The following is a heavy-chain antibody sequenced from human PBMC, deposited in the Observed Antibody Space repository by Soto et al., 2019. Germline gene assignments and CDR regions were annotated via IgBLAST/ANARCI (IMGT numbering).Heavy chain of an antibody. V-gene: IGHV4-30-4*01. Sequence: QVQLQESGPGLVKPSQTLSLTCTVSGGSISSGDYYWSWIRQPPGKGLEWIGYIYYSGSTYYNPSLKSRVAISVDTSKNPFSLKLSSVTAADTAVYYCARERPDGARLDPWGQGTLVTVSS. J-gene: IGHJ5*02. CDR2: IYYSGST. CDR1: GGSISSGDYY. D-gene: IGHD6-6*01. CDR3: ARERPDGARLDP.